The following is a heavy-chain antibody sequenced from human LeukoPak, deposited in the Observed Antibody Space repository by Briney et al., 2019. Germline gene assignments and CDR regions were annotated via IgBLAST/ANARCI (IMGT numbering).Heavy chain of an antibody. J-gene: IGHJ6*03. CDR2: MNPNSGNT. CDR1: GYTFTSYE. Sequence: ASVKVSCKASGYTFTSYEINWVRQATGQGLEWMGWMNPNSGNTGYAQKFQGRVTITRNTSISTVYMELSSLRSEDTAVYYCARGIPARRDYYYYYYMDVWGKGTTVTVSS. CDR3: ARGIPARRDYYYYYYMDV. V-gene: IGHV1-8*03. D-gene: IGHD6-6*01.